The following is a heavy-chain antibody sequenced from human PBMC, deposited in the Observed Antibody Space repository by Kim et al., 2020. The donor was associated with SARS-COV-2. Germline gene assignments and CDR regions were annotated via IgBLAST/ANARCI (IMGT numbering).Heavy chain of an antibody. CDR1: GFTFGVFA. CDR2: IRSKAYGGTT. V-gene: IGHV3-49*03. Sequence: GGSLRLSCTASGFTFGVFAMSWFRPAPGKGLGWVGFIRSKAYGGTTEYAASVKGRFTISRDDSKSIAYLQMNCLKTEDTAVYYCTRWPVLPYFDWSPHFDYWGQGTLVTVSS. J-gene: IGHJ4*02. D-gene: IGHD3-9*01. CDR3: TRWPVLPYFDWSPHFDY.